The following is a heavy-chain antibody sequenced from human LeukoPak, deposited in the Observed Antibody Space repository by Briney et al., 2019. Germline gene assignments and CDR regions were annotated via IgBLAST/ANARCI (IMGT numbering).Heavy chain of an antibody. Sequence: GGSLRLSCAASGLTVSSNYMSWVRQAPGKGLEWVSVIYRGGPTYYADSVKGRFTISRDNSKNTLYLQMNSLRAEDTAVYYCARDTYVDSEAVRWFDPWGQGTLVTVSS. CDR1: GLTVSSNY. D-gene: IGHD4-17*01. CDR2: IYRGGPT. CDR3: ARDTYVDSEAVRWFDP. J-gene: IGHJ5*02. V-gene: IGHV3-66*01.